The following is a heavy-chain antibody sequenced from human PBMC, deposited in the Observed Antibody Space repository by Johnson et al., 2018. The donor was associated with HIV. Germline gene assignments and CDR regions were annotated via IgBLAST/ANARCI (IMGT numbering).Heavy chain of an antibody. CDR1: GFTVSSNY. V-gene: IGHV3-66*01. CDR2: IYSGGST. CDR3: ASGNLYYSTDAFDI. Sequence: EVQLVESGGGLVQPGGSLRLSCAASGFTVSSNYMSWVRQAPGKGLEWVSVIYSGGSTYYADSVKGRFTISRDNSKNTLYLQMNSLRAEDTAVYYCASGNLYYSTDAFDIWGQGTMVTVSS. J-gene: IGHJ3*02. D-gene: IGHD3-3*01.